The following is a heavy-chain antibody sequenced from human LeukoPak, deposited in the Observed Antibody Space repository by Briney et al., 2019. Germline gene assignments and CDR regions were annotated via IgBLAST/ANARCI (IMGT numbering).Heavy chain of an antibody. J-gene: IGHJ3*02. D-gene: IGHD6-13*01. CDR2: ISAYNGNT. CDR3: ARDARGAAAADDPFDI. CDR1: GYTFTSYG. Sequence: ASVKVSCKASGYTFTSYGISWVRQAPGQGLEWMGWISAYNGNTNYAQKLQGRVTMTTDTSTSTAYMELRSLRSDDTAVYYCARDARGAAAADDPFDIWGQGTMVTVSS. V-gene: IGHV1-18*01.